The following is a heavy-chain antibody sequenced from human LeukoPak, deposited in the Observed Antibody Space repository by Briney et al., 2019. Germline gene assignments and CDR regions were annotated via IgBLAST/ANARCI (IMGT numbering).Heavy chain of an antibody. CDR2: IDPSSGGT. CDR3: ARPPGRDGYNRYDY. Sequence: GASVKVSCKTYGYTFTGYYMHRVRQAPGQGLEWMGWIDPSSGGTNYAQKFQGRVTMTSDTSISTAYMEVNRLRSDDTAVYYCARPPGRDGYNRYDYWGQGTLVTVSS. V-gene: IGHV1-2*02. J-gene: IGHJ4*02. D-gene: IGHD5-24*01. CDR1: GYTFTGYY.